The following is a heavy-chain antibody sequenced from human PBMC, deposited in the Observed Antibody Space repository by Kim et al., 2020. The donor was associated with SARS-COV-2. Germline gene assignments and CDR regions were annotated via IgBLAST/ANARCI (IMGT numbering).Heavy chain of an antibody. D-gene: IGHD1-26*01. J-gene: IGHJ6*02. Sequence: GGSLRLSCAASGFTFSSYWMHWVRQAPGKGLVWVSRINSDGSSTSYADSVKGRFTISRDNAKNTLYLQMNSLRAEDTAVYYCARERWELGGYYYYGMDVWGQGTTVTVSS. CDR3: ARERWELGGYYYYGMDV. V-gene: IGHV3-74*01. CDR1: GFTFSSYW. CDR2: INSDGSST.